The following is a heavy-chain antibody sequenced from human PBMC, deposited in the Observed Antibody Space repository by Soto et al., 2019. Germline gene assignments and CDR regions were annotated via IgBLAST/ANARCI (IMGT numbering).Heavy chain of an antibody. CDR2: INHSGST. CDR1: GGSFSGYY. J-gene: IGHJ4*02. CDR3: ARGLGYVIPLIGY. Sequence: QVQLQQWGAGLLKPSETLSLTCAVYGGSFSGYYWSWIRQPPGKGLEWIGEINHSGSTNYNPSLKSRVTISVDTSKNQFSLKLSSVTAADTAVYYCARGLGYVIPLIGYWGQGTLVTVSS. V-gene: IGHV4-34*01. D-gene: IGHD2-2*01.